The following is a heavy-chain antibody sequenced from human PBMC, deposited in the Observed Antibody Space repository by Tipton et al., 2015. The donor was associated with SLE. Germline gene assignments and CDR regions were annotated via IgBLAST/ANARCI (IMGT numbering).Heavy chain of an antibody. CDR2: IYYSGST. J-gene: IGHJ4*02. CDR1: GGSISSYY. V-gene: IGHV4-59*01. D-gene: IGHD5-18*01. Sequence: TLSLTCTVSGGSISSYYWSWIRQPPGKGLEWIGYIYYSGSTNYNPSLKSRVTISVDTSKNQFSLKLSSVTAADTAVYYCARDTQQLDYWGQGTLVTVSS. CDR3: ARDTQQLDY.